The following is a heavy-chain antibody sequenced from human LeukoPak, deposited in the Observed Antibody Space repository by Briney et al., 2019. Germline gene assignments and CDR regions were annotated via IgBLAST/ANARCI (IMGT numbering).Heavy chain of an antibody. V-gene: IGHV3-20*04. J-gene: IGHJ4*02. CDR1: GFTFDDYG. CDR2: INWNGGST. D-gene: IGHD3-10*01. CDR3: AKVFGEPINYY. Sequence: GGSLRLSCAASGFTFDDYGMSWVRQAPGKGLEWVSGINWNGGSTGYADSVKGRFTISRDNAKNSLYLQMNSLRAEDAAVYYCAKVFGEPINYYWGQGTLVTVSS.